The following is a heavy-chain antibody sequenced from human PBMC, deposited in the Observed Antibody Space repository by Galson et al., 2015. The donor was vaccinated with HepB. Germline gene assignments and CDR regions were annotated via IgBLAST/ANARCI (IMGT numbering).Heavy chain of an antibody. CDR3: ANMVRGVMSAFDI. CDR1: GYTFTSYG. D-gene: IGHD3-10*01. J-gene: IGHJ3*02. CDR2: ISAYNGNT. V-gene: IGHV1-18*01. Sequence: SVKVSCKASGYTFTSYGISWVRQAPGQGLEWMGWISAYNGNTNYAQKLQGRVTITADKSTSTAYMELSSLRSEDTAVYYCANMVRGVMSAFDIWGQGTMVTVSS.